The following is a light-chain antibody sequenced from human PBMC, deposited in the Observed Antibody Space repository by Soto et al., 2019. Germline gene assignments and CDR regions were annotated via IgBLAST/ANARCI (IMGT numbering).Light chain of an antibody. V-gene: IGKV3-15*01. CDR1: QSVGNN. CDR2: GAY. CDR3: QQYNNWPIT. J-gene: IGKJ5*01. Sequence: EIVMTQSPATLSVSPGERTTLSCRASQSVGNNLAWYQQKPGQAPRLLIYGAYTRATGIPARFSGSGSGTEFTLTISSLQSEDFAVYYCQQYNNWPITFDQGTRLEIK.